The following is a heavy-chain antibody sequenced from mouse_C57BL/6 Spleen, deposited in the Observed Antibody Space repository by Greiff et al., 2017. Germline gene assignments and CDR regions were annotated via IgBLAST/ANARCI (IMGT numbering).Heavy chain of an antibody. CDR1: GYTFTGYW. D-gene: IGHD1-1*01. Sequence: QVQLQQSGAELMKPGASVKLSCKATGYTFTGYWIEWVKQRPGHGLEWIGEILPGSGSTNYNEKFKGKATFTADTSSNTTYMQLSSLTTEDSAIYYCARGIEDYYGRSKGFFAYWGQGTLVTVSA. CDR2: ILPGSGST. CDR3: ARGIEDYYGRSKGFFAY. J-gene: IGHJ3*01. V-gene: IGHV1-9*01.